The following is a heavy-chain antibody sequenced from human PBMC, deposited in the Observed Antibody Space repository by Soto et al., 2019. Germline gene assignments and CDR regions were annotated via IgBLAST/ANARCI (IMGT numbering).Heavy chain of an antibody. CDR3: ARDAYGSGNFYYVYFSRLDY. V-gene: IGHV3-7*01. D-gene: IGHD3-10*01. J-gene: IGHJ4*02. Sequence: DVQLVESGGGLVQPGGSLRLSCAASGFTFSSYWMTWVRQAPGTGLEWVANIKQDGSEIHYVDSVKGRFTISRDNGMNSLFLQMNSLRAEDTAVYYCARDAYGSGNFYYVYFSRLDYWGQGTLVTVSS. CDR2: IKQDGSEI. CDR1: GFTFSSYW.